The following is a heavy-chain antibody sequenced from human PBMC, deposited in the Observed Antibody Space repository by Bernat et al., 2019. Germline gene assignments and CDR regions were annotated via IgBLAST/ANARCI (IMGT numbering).Heavy chain of an antibody. J-gene: IGHJ4*02. D-gene: IGHD6-19*01. V-gene: IGHV3-23*04. CDR2: ISNNGDKT. Sequence: EVHLVESGGGSAQPGGSLRLSCAASGFTFSGYFMNWVRQAPGKGLEWVSAISNNGDKTYYAESVKGRFTISRDNNKRTLYLLKNSLRSEDTALYYCVKDEWVDWGQGALVTVSP. CDR3: VKDEWVD. CDR1: GFTFSGYF.